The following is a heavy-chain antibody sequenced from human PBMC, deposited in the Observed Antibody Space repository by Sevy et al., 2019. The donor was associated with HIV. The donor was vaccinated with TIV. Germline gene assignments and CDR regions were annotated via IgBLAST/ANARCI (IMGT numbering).Heavy chain of an antibody. CDR2: ISSSSSYI. V-gene: IGHV3-21*01. Sequence: GGCLRLSCAASGFTFSSYSMNCVRQAPGKGLEWVSSISSSSSYIYYADSVKGRFTISRDNAKNSLYLQMNSLRAEDTAVYYCSRVHSGSSWYDFNDYYYGMDVWGQGTLVTVSS. CDR1: GFTFSSYS. J-gene: IGHJ6*02. D-gene: IGHD6-13*01. CDR3: SRVHSGSSWYDFNDYYYGMDV.